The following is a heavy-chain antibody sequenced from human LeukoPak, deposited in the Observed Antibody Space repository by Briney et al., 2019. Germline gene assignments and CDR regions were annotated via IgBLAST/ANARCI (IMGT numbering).Heavy chain of an antibody. CDR2: INPNSGGT. Sequence: ASVKVSCKASGYTFTGYYTHWVRQAPGQGLEWMGWINPNSGGTNYAQKFQGRVTMTRDTSISTAYMELSRLRSDDTAVYYCARARERITMVRGVIRAFDIWGQGTMVTVSS. CDR1: GYTFTGYY. V-gene: IGHV1-2*02. CDR3: ARARERITMVRGVIRAFDI. D-gene: IGHD3-10*01. J-gene: IGHJ3*02.